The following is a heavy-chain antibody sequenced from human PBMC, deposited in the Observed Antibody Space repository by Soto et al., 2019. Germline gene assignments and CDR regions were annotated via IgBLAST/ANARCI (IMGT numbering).Heavy chain of an antibody. V-gene: IGHV1-24*01. CDR3: ATGRPRPGYCSGGSCYFYFDY. CDR1: VYGLSVDS. D-gene: IGHD2-15*01. CDR2: FDPEDGET. J-gene: IGHJ4*02. Sequence: ASVNGARKSSVYGLSVDSVGRGIMATGKGLEWMGGFDPEDGETIYAQKFQGRVTMTEDTSTDTAYMELSSLRSEDTAVYYCATGRPRPGYCSGGSCYFYFDYWGQGTLVTVSS.